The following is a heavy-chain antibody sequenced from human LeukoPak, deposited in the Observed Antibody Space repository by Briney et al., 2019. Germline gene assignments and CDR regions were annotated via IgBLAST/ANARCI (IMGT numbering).Heavy chain of an antibody. V-gene: IGHV4-59*12. CDR1: GGSISSYY. CDR2: INHSGST. Sequence: SETLSLTCPVYGGSISSYYWSWIRQPPGKGLEWIGYINHSGSTNYNPSLKSRVTISVDTSKNQFSLKLSSVTAADTAVYYCSRGLNTSVSLTGDWYPWFDPWGQGTLVTVSS. D-gene: IGHD3-9*01. CDR3: SRGLNTSVSLTGDWYPWFDP. J-gene: IGHJ5*02.